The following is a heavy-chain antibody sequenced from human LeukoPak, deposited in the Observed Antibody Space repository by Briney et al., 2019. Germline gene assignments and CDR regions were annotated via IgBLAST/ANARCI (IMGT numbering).Heavy chain of an antibody. Sequence: GGSLRLSCAASGFTFSAYGMHWVRQAPGKGLEWVSFIRSDGSNKYYTESVKGRFTVSRDNSNNTLYLQMNSLRVEDTAVYYCATQFGSGTLANEYDYWGQGSLVTVSS. CDR1: GFTFSAYG. CDR2: IRSDGSNK. J-gene: IGHJ4*02. V-gene: IGHV3-30*02. CDR3: ATQFGSGTLANEYDY. D-gene: IGHD3-10*01.